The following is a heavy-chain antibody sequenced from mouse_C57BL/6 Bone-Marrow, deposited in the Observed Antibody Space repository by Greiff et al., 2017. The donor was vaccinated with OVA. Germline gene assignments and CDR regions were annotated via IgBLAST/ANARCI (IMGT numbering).Heavy chain of an antibody. CDR2: ISSGGSYT. Sequence: DVQLVESGGDLVKPGGSLKLSCAASGFTFSSYGMSWVRQTPDKRLEWVATISSGGSYTYYPDSVKGRFTISRDNAKNTLYLQMSSLKSEDTAMYYCARHAVRPPSYYAMDYWGQGTSVTVSS. CDR3: ARHAVRPPSYYAMDY. V-gene: IGHV5-6*01. CDR1: GFTFSSYG. J-gene: IGHJ4*01.